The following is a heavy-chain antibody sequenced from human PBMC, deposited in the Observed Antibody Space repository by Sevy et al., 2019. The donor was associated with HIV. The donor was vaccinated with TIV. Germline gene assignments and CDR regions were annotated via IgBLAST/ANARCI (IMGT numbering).Heavy chain of an antibody. CDR2: ISTYSGET. J-gene: IGHJ4*02. CDR3: ARDSDGSGHYYADFFDY. CDR1: GYTFTTYP. V-gene: IGHV1-18*01. Sequence: ASVKVSCKASGYTFTTYPIGWVRQAPGQGLEWMGWISTYSGETRDAQKFQGSATMTTDTSTSTAYLDLRSLRSDDTALYYCARDSDGSGHYYADFFDYWGQGTLVTVSS. D-gene: IGHD3-22*01.